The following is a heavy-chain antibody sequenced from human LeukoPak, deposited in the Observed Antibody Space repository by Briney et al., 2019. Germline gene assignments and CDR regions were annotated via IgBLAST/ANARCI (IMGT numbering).Heavy chain of an antibody. V-gene: IGHV4-34*01. D-gene: IGHD2-2*01. CDR2: INHSGST. CDR3: ARGPDCSSTSCAIDY. CDR1: GGSFSGHY. Sequence: SETLSLTCSVYGGSFSGHYWSWIRQPPGKGLEWIGEINHSGSTNHNPSLKSRVTISVDTSRKQFSLKLRSVTAADTAVYYCARGPDCSSTSCAIDYWGQGTLVIVSS. J-gene: IGHJ4*02.